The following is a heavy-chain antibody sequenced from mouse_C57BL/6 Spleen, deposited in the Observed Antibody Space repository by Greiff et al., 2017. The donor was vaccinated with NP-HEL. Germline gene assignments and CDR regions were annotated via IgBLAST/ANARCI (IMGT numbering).Heavy chain of an antibody. CDR3: ARPNWDDGYFDV. D-gene: IGHD4-1*01. Sequence: VQLQQPGAELVKPGASVKLSCKASGYTFTSYWMHWVKQRPGQGLEWIGMIHPNSGSTNYNEKFKSKATLTVDKSSSTAYMQLSSLTSEDSAVYYCARPNWDDGYFDVWGTGTTVTVSS. J-gene: IGHJ1*03. CDR1: GYTFTSYW. CDR2: IHPNSGST. V-gene: IGHV1-64*01.